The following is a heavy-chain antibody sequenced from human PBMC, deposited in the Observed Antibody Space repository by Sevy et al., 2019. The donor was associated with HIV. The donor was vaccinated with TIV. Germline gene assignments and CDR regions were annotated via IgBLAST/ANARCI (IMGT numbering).Heavy chain of an antibody. J-gene: IGHJ4*02. CDR3: AGGHFLDWLLLNY. CDR1: GFTFSSYA. V-gene: IGHV3-30-3*01. D-gene: IGHD3-3*01. CDR2: ISYDGSNK. Sequence: GGSLRLSCAASGFTFSSYAMHWVRQAPGKGLEWVAVISYDGSNKYYADSVKGRFTISRDNSKNTLYLQMNSLRAEDTAVYYCAGGHFLDWLLLNYWGQGTLVTVSS.